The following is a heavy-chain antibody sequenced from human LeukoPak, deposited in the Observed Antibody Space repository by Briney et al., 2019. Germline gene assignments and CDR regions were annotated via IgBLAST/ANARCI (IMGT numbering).Heavy chain of an antibody. Sequence: GGSLRLXCAASGFTFSSYSMKWVRQAPGKGLEWVSSIGSSSSYIYYADSVKGRFTISRDNAKNSLYLQMNSLRAEDTAVYYCAREYSYGFDYWGQGTLVTVSS. V-gene: IGHV3-21*01. CDR3: AREYSYGFDY. CDR1: GFTFSSYS. D-gene: IGHD5-18*01. J-gene: IGHJ4*02. CDR2: IGSSSSYI.